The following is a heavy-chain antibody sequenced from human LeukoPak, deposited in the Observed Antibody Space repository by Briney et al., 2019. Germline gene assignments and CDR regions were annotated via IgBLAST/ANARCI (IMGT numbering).Heavy chain of an antibody. CDR2: ISAYNGNT. CDR3: ARDGTPYYYDSSGYYPFDY. CDR1: GYTFTSYG. J-gene: IGHJ4*02. D-gene: IGHD3-22*01. V-gene: IGHV1-18*01. Sequence: ASVKVSCKASGYTFTSYGISWVRQAPGQGLERMGWISAYNGNTNYAQKLQGRVTMTTDTSTSTAYMELRSLRSDDTAVYYCARDGTPYYYDSSGYYPFDYWGQGTLVTVSS.